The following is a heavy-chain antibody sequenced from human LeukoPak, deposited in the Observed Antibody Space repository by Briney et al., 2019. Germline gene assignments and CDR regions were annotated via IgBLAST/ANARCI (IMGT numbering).Heavy chain of an antibody. Sequence: GGSLRLSCAASGFTFISHTIHWVRQAPGKGLEWVALILYDRRNRYFADSVEGRFTISRDNSKNTLYLQMNSLRAEDTAVYYCARIAGMALDVWGQGTTVTVSS. CDR2: ILYDRRNR. J-gene: IGHJ6*02. D-gene: IGHD6-13*01. CDR1: GFTFISHT. CDR3: ARIAGMALDV. V-gene: IGHV3-30-3*01.